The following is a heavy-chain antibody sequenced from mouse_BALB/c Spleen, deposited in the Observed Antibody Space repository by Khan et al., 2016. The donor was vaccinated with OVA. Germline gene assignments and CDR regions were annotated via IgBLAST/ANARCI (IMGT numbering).Heavy chain of an antibody. V-gene: IGHV5-17*02. D-gene: IGHD1-1*01. CDR2: IISDSNTI. J-gene: IGHJ2*01. CDR3: ATSYFYGYYFDY. Sequence: EVELVESGGGLVQSGGSRKLSCAASGFTFTSYGMHWIRQPPEKGLEWVAYIISDSNTIYYAATVKGRFTISRDNPKNTLFLQMTSLSSGDTAMYFCATSYFYGYYFDYWGQGTTLTVSS. CDR1: GFTFTSYG.